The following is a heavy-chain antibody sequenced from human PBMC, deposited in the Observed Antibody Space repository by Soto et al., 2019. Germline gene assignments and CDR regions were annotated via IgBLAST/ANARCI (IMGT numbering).Heavy chain of an antibody. V-gene: IGHV3-7*01. Sequence: EVQLVESGGGLVQPGGSLRLSCAASGFTFSGYSMSWVRQAPGKGLEWVANIKQDGSEKYYVAYVKGRFTISIDNAKNSVYLQMNSLRADDTAVYYCARQRGCDYWGQGTLVTVSS. CDR1: GFTFSGYS. CDR3: ARQRGCDY. J-gene: IGHJ4*02. D-gene: IGHD1-1*01. CDR2: IKQDGSEK.